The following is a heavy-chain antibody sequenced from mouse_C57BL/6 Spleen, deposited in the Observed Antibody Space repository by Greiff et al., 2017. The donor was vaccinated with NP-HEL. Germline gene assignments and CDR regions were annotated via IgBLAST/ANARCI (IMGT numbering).Heavy chain of an antibody. J-gene: IGHJ2*01. Sequence: VQLQQSGAELVKPGASVKLSCTASGFNIKDYYMHWVKQRTEQGLEWIGRIDPEDGETKDAPKFQGKATITADTSSNTAYLQLSSLTSEDTAVYYCASHYYGSSLFDYWGQGTTLTVSS. CDR1: GFNIKDYY. CDR3: ASHYYGSSLFDY. V-gene: IGHV14-2*01. CDR2: IDPEDGET. D-gene: IGHD1-1*01.